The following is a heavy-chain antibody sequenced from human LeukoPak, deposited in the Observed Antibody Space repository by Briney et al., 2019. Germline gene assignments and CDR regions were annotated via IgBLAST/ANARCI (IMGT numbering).Heavy chain of an antibody. CDR2: ITWDGITK. CDR1: GFTFDAYT. CDR3: AKDKYRGVAGPFAS. J-gene: IGHJ4*02. D-gene: IGHD6-19*01. Sequence: GGSLRLSCAASGFTFDAYTMHWVRQAPGKGLQWVSLITWDGITKYYADSVKGRFTISRDNNKNSLHLQMNSLRTDDTALYYCAKDKYRGVAGPFASWRQGTQVTVSS. V-gene: IGHV3-43*01.